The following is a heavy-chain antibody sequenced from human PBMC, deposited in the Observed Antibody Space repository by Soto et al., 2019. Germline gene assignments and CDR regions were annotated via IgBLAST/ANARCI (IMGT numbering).Heavy chain of an antibody. Sequence: SLRLSCAASGFTFSNYGIHWVRQAPGKGLEWVALTSYDGSNKYYAESVKGRFTISRDNSKNTLYLQMTSLRAEDTAVYYCAKDIAMVRGVIIDLDVWGQGTTVTVSS. CDR3: AKDIAMVRGVIIDLDV. CDR2: TSYDGSNK. D-gene: IGHD3-10*01. J-gene: IGHJ6*02. CDR1: GFTFSNYG. V-gene: IGHV3-30*18.